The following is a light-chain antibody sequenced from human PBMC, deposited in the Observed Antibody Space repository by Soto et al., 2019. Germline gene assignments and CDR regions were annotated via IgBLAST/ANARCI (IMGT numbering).Light chain of an antibody. Sequence: EIVLTQSPGTLSLSPGEGATLSCRASQSVSSSYLAWYQQKPGQPPRLVIYGASSRATGIPDRFSGSGSGTDFTLIISRLEPEDFAVYYCQQYGSSYTFGGGTKVELK. V-gene: IGKV3-20*01. J-gene: IGKJ4*01. CDR1: QSVSSSY. CDR3: QQYGSSYT. CDR2: GAS.